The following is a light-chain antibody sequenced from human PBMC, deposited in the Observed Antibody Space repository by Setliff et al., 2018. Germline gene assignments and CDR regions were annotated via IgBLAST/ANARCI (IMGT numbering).Light chain of an antibody. CDR3: NSYTSTSAHV. CDR1: SSDVGGYNY. Sequence: QSALTQPASVSGSLGQSITISCTGTSSDVGGYNYVSWYQQHPGKVPKLIIYEVNNRPSGVSDRFAGSKSGNTASLTISGLQPEDEADYYCNSYTSTSAHVFGTGTKVTV. V-gene: IGLV2-14*01. CDR2: EVN. J-gene: IGLJ1*01.